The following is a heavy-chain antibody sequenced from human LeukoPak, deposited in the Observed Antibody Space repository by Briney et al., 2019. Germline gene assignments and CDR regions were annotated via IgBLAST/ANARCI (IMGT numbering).Heavy chain of an antibody. CDR1: GFTFSSYA. V-gene: IGHV3-23*01. CDR3: AKGKISAADAIDY. Sequence: GGSLKLSCAASGFTFSSYAMTWVRQAPGKGLEWVSSITDSGGSTYYADSVKGRFTISRDNSKNTLYLQMNSPRAEDTAVYYCAKGKISAADAIDYWGQGTLVTVSS. CDR2: ITDSGGST. J-gene: IGHJ4*02. D-gene: IGHD6-13*01.